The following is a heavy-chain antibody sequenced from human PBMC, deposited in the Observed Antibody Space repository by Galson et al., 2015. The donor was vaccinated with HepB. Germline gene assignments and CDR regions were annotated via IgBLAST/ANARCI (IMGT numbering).Heavy chain of an antibody. CDR3: ATDAVLGDAFDI. Sequence: SVKVSCKVSGYTLTELSMHWVRQAPGKGLEWMGGFDPEDGETIYAQKFQGRVTMTEDTSTDTAYMELSSLRSEDTAVYYCATDAVLGDAFDIWGQGTMVTVSS. V-gene: IGHV1-24*01. CDR1: GYTLTELS. CDR2: FDPEDGET. D-gene: IGHD6-19*01. J-gene: IGHJ3*02.